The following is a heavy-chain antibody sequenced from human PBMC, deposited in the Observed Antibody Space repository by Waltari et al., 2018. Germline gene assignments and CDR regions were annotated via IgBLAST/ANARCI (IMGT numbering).Heavy chain of an antibody. J-gene: IGHJ4*02. V-gene: IGHV4-59*11. CDR1: GGSISSHY. CDR2: IYYRGST. CDR3: AGGGGVGIAVFVDY. Sequence: QVQLQESGPGLVKPSETLSLTCTVSGGSISSHYWSWIRQPPGKGLEWIGYIYYRGSTNSHPSCKSRVTIVVDTSKNQFSRKLGSVTAADTAVYLCAGGGGVGIAVFVDYWGQGTLVTVSS. D-gene: IGHD6-19*01.